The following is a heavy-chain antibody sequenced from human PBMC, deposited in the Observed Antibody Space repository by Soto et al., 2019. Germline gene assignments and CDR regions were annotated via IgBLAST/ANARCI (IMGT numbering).Heavy chain of an antibody. J-gene: IGHJ6*02. D-gene: IGHD3-3*01. CDR3: ERASGLYYYGMDF. CDR1: GYTFTSYY. CDR2: INPSGGST. V-gene: IGHV1-46*01. Sequence: ASVKVSCKASGYTFTSYYIHWVRQAPGQGLEWMGIINPSGGSTSYAQKFQGRVTMTRDTSTSTVYMELSSLRTEDTAMYYYERASGLYYYGMDFWGQGPTVTVSS.